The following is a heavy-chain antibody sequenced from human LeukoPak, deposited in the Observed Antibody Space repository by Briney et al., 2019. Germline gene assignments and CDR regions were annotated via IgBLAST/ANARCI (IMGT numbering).Heavy chain of an antibody. CDR3: TTGIDDGGGY. J-gene: IGHJ4*02. CDR2: IKTNADGEPT. CDR1: GFTFAKVW. Sequence: GGSLRLSCVSSGFTFAKVWMNWVRQAPGKDLEWVGRIKTNADGEPTDYAAPVEGRFVISRDGSKKTLYLEMNSLRVDDTALYFCTTGIDDGGGYWGQGTMVTVSS. V-gene: IGHV3-15*07. D-gene: IGHD1-1*01.